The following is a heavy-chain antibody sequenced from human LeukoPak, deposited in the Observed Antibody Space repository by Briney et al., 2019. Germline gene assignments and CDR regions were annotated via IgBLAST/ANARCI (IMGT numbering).Heavy chain of an antibody. CDR1: GGSFSGYY. D-gene: IGHD6-6*01. CDR2: INHSGST. CDR3: ARVRSSSAEGPNWFDP. V-gene: IGHV4-34*01. J-gene: IGHJ5*02. Sequence: PSETLSLTCAVYGGSFSGYYWSWIRQPPGKGLEWIGEINHSGSTNYNPSLKSRVTISVDTSKNQFSLKLSSVTAADTAVYYCARVRSSSAEGPNWFDPWGQGTLVTVSS.